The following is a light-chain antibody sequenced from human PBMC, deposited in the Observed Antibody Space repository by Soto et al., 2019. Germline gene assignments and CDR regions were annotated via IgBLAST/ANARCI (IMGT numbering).Light chain of an antibody. CDR3: QHYGSSHRT. CDR1: QSVSSSY. V-gene: IGKV3-20*01. CDR2: GAS. Sequence: EVVLTQSPGTLSLFSGERATLSCRASQSVSSSYLGWYQQKPGQAPRLLMYGASTRVAGIPDRFSGSGSGTDFTLTISRLEHGDSEVYYCQHYGSSHRTLGQGTKVDLK. J-gene: IGKJ1*01.